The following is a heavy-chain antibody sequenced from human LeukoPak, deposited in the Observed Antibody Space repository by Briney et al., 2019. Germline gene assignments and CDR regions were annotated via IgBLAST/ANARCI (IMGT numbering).Heavy chain of an antibody. CDR3: ARDGSRAPETYYDGSGSYYKQAPYFDY. J-gene: IGHJ4*02. D-gene: IGHD3-10*01. Sequence: PGGSLRLSCAASGFTFSSYAMHWVRQAPGKGLEWVAVISYDGSNKYYADSVKGRFTISRDNSKNTLYLQMNSLRAEDTAVYYCARDGSRAPETYYDGSGSYYKQAPYFDYWGQGTLVTVSS. CDR2: ISYDGSNK. CDR1: GFTFSSYA. V-gene: IGHV3-30-3*01.